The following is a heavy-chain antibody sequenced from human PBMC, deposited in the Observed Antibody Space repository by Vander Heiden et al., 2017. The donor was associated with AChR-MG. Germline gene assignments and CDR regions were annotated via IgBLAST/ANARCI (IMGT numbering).Heavy chain of an antibody. J-gene: IGHJ6*02. CDR3: AREGHRDDFWSGYHSYYYYGMDV. D-gene: IGHD3-3*01. V-gene: IGHV1-69*06. CDR2: IIPIFGTA. Sequence: QVQLVQSGAEVKKPGSSVKVSCKASGSTFSSYAISWVRQAPGQGLEWMGGIIPIFGTANYAQKFQGRVTITADKSTSTAYMELSSLRSEDTAVYYCAREGHRDDFWSGYHSYYYYGMDVWGQGTTVTVSS. CDR1: GSTFSSYA.